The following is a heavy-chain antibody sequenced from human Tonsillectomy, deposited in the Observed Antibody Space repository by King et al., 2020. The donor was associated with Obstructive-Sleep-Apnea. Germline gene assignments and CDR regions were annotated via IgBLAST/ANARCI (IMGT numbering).Heavy chain of an antibody. V-gene: IGHV4-39*07. CDR2: VYNSGNT. CDR1: RDSISSSSYY. CDR3: ARGQPMLGRMDV. Sequence: QLQESGPGLVKASETLPLTCTVSRDSISSSSYYWGWIRLPPGKGLEWVGTVYNSGNTYYTPSLKRRVIISLDMSKNQFSLKLTSVTAADTAVYYCARGQPMLGRMDVWGQGTTITVS. J-gene: IGHJ6*02. D-gene: IGHD2-2*01.